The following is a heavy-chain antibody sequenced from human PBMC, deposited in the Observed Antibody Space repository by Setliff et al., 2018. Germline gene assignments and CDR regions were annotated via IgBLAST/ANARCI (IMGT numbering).Heavy chain of an antibody. V-gene: IGHV4-39*01. Sequence: SETLSLTCTVSGGSVSSASHYWGWIRQAPGKGMEWIGSVYYSGYTYYKPSLQSRVTMXXXTSXXXXXXXXXXXXXAXTAVXYCARVDFTMIQGVIGHWGQGTLVTVSS. CDR2: VYYSGYT. J-gene: IGHJ1*01. D-gene: IGHD3-10*01. CDR3: ARVDFTMIQGVIGH. CDR1: GGSVSSASHY.